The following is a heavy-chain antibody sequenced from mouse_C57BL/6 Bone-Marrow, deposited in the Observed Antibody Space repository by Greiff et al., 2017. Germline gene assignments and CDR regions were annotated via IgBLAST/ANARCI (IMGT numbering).Heavy chain of an antibody. CDR2: IWSGGST. CDR1: GFSLTSYG. V-gene: IGHV2-4*01. Sequence: VQLQESGPGLVQPSQSLSITCTVSGFSLTSYGVHWVRQPPGKGLEWLGVIWSGGSTDYNAAFISRLSISKDNSKSQVFFKMNSLQADDTAIYYCAKGYYGSPYYYAMDYWGQGTSVTVSS. CDR3: AKGYYGSPYYYAMDY. D-gene: IGHD1-1*01. J-gene: IGHJ4*01.